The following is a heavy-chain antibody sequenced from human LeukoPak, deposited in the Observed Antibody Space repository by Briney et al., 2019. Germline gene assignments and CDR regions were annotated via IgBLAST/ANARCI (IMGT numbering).Heavy chain of an antibody. CDR3: ARFDYGDYKFDY. J-gene: IGHJ4*02. CDR2: IYDAGNT. CDR1: GGSISRSGYY. Sequence: ASETLSLTCTVSGGSISRSGYYWVWVRQPPEKGLEWIGNIYDAGNTYNTPSLRSRVTISVDTSKNQFSLKLSSVTAADTAVYYCARFDYGDYKFDYWGQGTLVTVSS. D-gene: IGHD4-17*01. V-gene: IGHV4-39*01.